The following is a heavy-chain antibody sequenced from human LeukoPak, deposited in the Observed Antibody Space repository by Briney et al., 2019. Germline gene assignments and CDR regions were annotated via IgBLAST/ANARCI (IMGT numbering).Heavy chain of an antibody. CDR2: IYSGGST. J-gene: IGHJ6*02. CDR3: AKTCVDFDPYYYYGMDV. D-gene: IGHD3-9*01. V-gene: IGHV3-53*01. Sequence: PGGSLRLSCAASGFTVSSNYMSWVRQAPGKGLEWVSVIYSGGSTYYADSVKGRFTISRDNSKNTLYLQMNSLRAEDTAVYYCAKTCVDFDPYYYYGMDVWGQGTTVTVSS. CDR1: GFTVSSNY.